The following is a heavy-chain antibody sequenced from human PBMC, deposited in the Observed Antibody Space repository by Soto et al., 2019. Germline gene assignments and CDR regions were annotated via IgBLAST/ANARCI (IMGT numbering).Heavy chain of an antibody. D-gene: IGHD2-21*02. CDR1: GGTFSGYV. Sequence: QVQLVQSGAEVEKPGSSVRVSCKASGGTFSGYVIHWVRQAPGQGLEWMAGFIPIFGTPKYAQKFHGAVTITADDPTSTVHMDLSNLTSDDTAVYYCAREVMVSHCGGDCPTGFDSWGQGTLDTVSA. J-gene: IGHJ4*02. CDR3: AREVMVSHCGGDCPTGFDS. CDR2: FIPIFGTP. V-gene: IGHV1-69*01.